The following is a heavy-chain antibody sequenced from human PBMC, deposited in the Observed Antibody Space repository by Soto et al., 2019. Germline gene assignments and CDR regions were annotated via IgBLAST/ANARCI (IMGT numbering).Heavy chain of an antibody. Sequence: EVQLLESGGGLVQPGGSLRLSCAASGFTFSSYAMSWVRQAPGKGLEWVSALSGGGGTTYYADSVKGRFTITRDNSKNALSLQMTSLRAEDTAQYDWATGYRSAYGPFASWGQGTLVTVSS. CDR1: GFTFSSYA. CDR2: LSGGGGTT. J-gene: IGHJ4*02. CDR3: ATGYRSAYGPFAS. D-gene: IGHD5-12*01. V-gene: IGHV3-23*01.